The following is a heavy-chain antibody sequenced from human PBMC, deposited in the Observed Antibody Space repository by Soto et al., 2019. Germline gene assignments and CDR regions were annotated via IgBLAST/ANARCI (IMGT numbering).Heavy chain of an antibody. CDR3: AHSYVVAANYYYYMDV. CDR1: GFSLSTSGVG. V-gene: IGHV2-5*02. Sequence: QITLKESGPTLVKPTQTLTLTCTFSGFSLSTSGVGVGWIRQPPGKALEWLALIYWDDDKRYSPSLKSRLTITTDTSKNQVVLTMTKMDPVDTATYYCAHSYVVAANYYYYMDVWGKGTTVTVSS. D-gene: IGHD2-15*01. J-gene: IGHJ6*03. CDR2: IYWDDDK.